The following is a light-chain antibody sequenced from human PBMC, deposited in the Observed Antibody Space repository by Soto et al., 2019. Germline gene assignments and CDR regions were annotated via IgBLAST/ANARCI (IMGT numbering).Light chain of an antibody. CDR2: DAS. J-gene: IGKJ3*01. CDR3: QKHDGVPL. V-gene: IGKV1-33*01. CDR1: QDISNH. Sequence: DIQLTQSPSSLSASVGDRVTITCQASQDISNHLNWYQQKPGKAPNILIYDASDLETGVPSRLSGGGSGTFFSFTINSLQPEDIATYYCQKHDGVPLFGPGTKVEIK.